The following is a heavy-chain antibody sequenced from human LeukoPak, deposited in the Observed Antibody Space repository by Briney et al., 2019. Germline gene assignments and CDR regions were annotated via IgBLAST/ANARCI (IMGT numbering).Heavy chain of an antibody. V-gene: IGHV1-18*04. CDR1: GYTFTGYY. CDR3: ARDRGNWNERYFDY. CDR2: ISAYNGNT. Sequence: GASVKVSCKASGYTFTGYYMHWVRQAPGQGPEWMGWISAYNGNTNYAQKLQGRVTMTTDTSTSTAYMELRSLRSDDTAVYYCARDRGNWNERYFDYWGQGTLVTVSS. D-gene: IGHD1-1*01. J-gene: IGHJ4*02.